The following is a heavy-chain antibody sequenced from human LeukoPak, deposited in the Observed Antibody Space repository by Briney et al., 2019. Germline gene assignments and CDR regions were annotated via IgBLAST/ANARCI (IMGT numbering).Heavy chain of an antibody. CDR3: ARDRGDHRTARRFDY. J-gene: IGHJ4*02. Sequence: GGSLRLSCVASGFTFSSYEMNWVRQAPGKGLEWVSYISKSDSTIYYADSVKGRFTISRDNAKNSLYLQMNSLRAEDTAVYYCARDRGDHRTARRFDYWGQGTLVTVSS. CDR1: GFTFSSYE. V-gene: IGHV3-48*03. D-gene: IGHD2-21*02. CDR2: ISKSDSTI.